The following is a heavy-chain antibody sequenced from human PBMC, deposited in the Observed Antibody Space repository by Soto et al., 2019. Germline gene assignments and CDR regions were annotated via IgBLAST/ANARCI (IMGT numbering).Heavy chain of an antibody. D-gene: IGHD6-19*01. Sequence: GGSMRLSCAASGFTFSSYAVSWVRQAPGKGLEWSSYITSDTNTIKYADSVKGRFTISRDNAKNLVYLQMNSLRDEDTAVYFCARSVEGHFDYWGQGTVVTVSS. CDR2: ITSDTNTI. J-gene: IGHJ4*02. CDR3: ARSVEGHFDY. V-gene: IGHV3-48*02. CDR1: GFTFSSYA.